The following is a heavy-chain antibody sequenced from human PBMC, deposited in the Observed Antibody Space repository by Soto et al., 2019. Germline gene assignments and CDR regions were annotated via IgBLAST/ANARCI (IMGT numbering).Heavy chain of an antibody. CDR2: IYHSGST. J-gene: IGHJ4*02. V-gene: IGHV4-30-2*01. Sequence: QLQLQESGSGLVKPSQTLSLTRVVSGGSISSGGYSWSWIRQPPGKGLEWIGYIYHSGSTYYNPSLKTRVTISVDRSKNQFSLKLSSVTAADTAVYYCARATENCSGGSCFYFDYWGQGTLVTVSS. D-gene: IGHD2-15*01. CDR3: ARATENCSGGSCFYFDY. CDR1: GGSISSGGYS.